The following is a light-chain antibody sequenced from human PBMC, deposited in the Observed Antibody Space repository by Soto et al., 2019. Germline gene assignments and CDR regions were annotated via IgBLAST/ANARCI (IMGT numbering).Light chain of an antibody. Sequence: QSVLTQPPSVSGAPGQRVTISCTGCSSNIGAGYDVHWYQQLPGTAPKLLIYGNSNRPSGVPDRFSGSKSGTSASLAITGLQAEDEANYYCQSYDSSLRLYVFETLTKVTIL. CDR2: GNS. CDR1: SSNIGAGYD. CDR3: QSYDSSLRLYV. V-gene: IGLV1-40*01. J-gene: IGLJ1*01.